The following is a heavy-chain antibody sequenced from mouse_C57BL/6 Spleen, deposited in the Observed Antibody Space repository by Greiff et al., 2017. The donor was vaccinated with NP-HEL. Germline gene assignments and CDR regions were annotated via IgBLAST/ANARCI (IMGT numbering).Heavy chain of an antibody. CDR2: IYPSDSET. V-gene: IGHV1-61*01. D-gene: IGHD1-1*01. J-gene: IGHJ1*03. CDR3: ARWVHYYGSRHWYFDV. CDR1: GYTFTSYW. Sequence: QVQLQQPGAELVRPGSSVKLSCKASGYTFTSYWMDWVKQRPGQGLEWIGNIYPSDSETHYNQKFKDKATLTIDKSSSTAYMQLSSLTSEDSAVYYCARWVHYYGSRHWYFDVWGTGTTVTVSS.